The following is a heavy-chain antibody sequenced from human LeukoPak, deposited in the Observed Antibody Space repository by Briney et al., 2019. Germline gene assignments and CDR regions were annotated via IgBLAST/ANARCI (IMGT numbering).Heavy chain of an antibody. J-gene: IGHJ4*02. D-gene: IGHD6-19*01. CDR3: AKALYSSGLLFDY. CDR2: ISGSGGST. V-gene: IGHV3-23*01. CDR1: GFTFSSYA. Sequence: GGSLRLSCAASGFTFSSYAMSWVRQAPGKGLEWVSAISGSGGSTYYADSVKGRFAISRDNSKNTLYLQMNSLRAEDTAVYYCAKALYSSGLLFDYWGQGTLVTVSS.